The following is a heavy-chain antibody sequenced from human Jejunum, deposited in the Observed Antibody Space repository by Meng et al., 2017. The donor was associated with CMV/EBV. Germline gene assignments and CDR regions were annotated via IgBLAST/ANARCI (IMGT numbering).Heavy chain of an antibody. D-gene: IGHD3-9*01. V-gene: IGHV3-13*03. J-gene: IGHJ4*02. CDR2: IGTAGDT. CDR1: TFSSYD. Sequence: TFSSYDMHWVRQATGKGLEWVSAIGTAGDTKYPGSVKGQFTISRENAKNSLYLQMNSLRAGDTAVYYCAKRPLVYGILTGHYYFDYWGQGTLVTVSS. CDR3: AKRPLVYGILTGHYYFDY.